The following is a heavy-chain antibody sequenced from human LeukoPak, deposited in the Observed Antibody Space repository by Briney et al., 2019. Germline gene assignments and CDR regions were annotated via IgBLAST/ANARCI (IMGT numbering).Heavy chain of an antibody. CDR1: GYTFTSYN. V-gene: IGHV1-8*01. CDR3: ARGAHDYGDYSRDY. Sequence: ASVKVSCKASGYTFTSYNINWVRQAPGQGLEWMGWMNPNSGNTGYAQKFQSRVTMTRNTSISTAYMEVSSLRSEDTAVYYCARGAHDYGDYSRDYWGQGTLVSVSS. J-gene: IGHJ4*02. CDR2: MNPNSGNT. D-gene: IGHD4-17*01.